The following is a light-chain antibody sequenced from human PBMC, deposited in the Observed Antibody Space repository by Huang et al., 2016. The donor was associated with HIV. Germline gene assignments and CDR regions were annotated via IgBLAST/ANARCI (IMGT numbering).Light chain of an antibody. CDR3: QQSYKAPRT. V-gene: IGKV1-39*01. CDR1: QSINKY. Sequence: DIQMTQSPSSLFASVGDRVIISCRASQSINKYLNWYQQMPGKAPKLLIYGASTLQRGVSSRFSGSVSGTDFTLTIGSLQPEDAATYYCQQSYKAPRTFGQGTLLEI. J-gene: IGKJ2*01. CDR2: GAS.